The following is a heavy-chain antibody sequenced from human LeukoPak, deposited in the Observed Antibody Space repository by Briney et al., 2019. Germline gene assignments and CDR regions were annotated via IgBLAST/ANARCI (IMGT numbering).Heavy chain of an antibody. CDR1: GGSFSGYY. CDR2: INHSGST. CDR3: ARDGVIRGGVTGTPPFDY. D-gene: IGHD6-19*01. Sequence: SETLSLTCAVYGGSFSGYYWSWIRQPPGKGLEWIGEINHSGSTNYNPSLKSRVTISLDTSKNQFSLKMNSVTAADTAVYYCARDGVIRGGVTGTPPFDYWGQGTLVTVSS. J-gene: IGHJ4*02. V-gene: IGHV4-34*01.